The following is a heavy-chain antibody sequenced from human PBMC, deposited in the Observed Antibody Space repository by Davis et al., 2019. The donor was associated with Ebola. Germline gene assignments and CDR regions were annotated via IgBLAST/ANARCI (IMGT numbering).Heavy chain of an antibody. CDR1: GYTFISYC. CDR2: ISAYNGNT. Sequence: ASVKVSCKASGYTFISYCITWVRQAPGQGLEWMGWISAYNGNTNYAQILQGRVTMTTDTSTGTANKELRSLRSDDTAVYYCERDKMVSPLNYWGQGTLVTVSS. J-gene: IGHJ4*02. V-gene: IGHV1-18*01. CDR3: ERDKMVSPLNY. D-gene: IGHD3-10*01.